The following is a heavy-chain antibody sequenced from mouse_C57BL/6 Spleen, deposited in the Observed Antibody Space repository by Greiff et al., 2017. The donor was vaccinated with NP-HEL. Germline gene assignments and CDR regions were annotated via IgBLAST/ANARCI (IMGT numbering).Heavy chain of an antibody. D-gene: IGHD4-1*01. V-gene: IGHV1-26*01. CDR3: ATPRTGTSVWFAY. CDR2: INPNNGGT. Sequence: VQLKQSGPELVKPGASVKISCKASGYTFTDYYMNWVKQSHGKSLEWIGDINPNNGGTSYNQKFKGKATLTVDKSSSTAYMELRSLTSEDSAVYYCATPRTGTSVWFAYWGQGTLVTVSA. J-gene: IGHJ3*01. CDR1: GYTFTDYY.